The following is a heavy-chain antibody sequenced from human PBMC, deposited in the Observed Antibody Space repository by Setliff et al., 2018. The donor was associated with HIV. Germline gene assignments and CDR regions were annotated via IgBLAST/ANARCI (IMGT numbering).Heavy chain of an antibody. D-gene: IGHD1-26*01. Sequence: GGSLRLSCTASGFTFSAYEMNWVRQAPGKGLEWVSYISNSGNTVFYAGSVKGRFAISRDNAKNSLYLQMNSLRGEDTAVYYCATWQGYSGSSRAFDYWGQGRLVTVSS. CDR2: ISNSGNTV. CDR3: ATWQGYSGSSRAFDY. V-gene: IGHV3-48*03. CDR1: GFTFSAYE. J-gene: IGHJ4*02.